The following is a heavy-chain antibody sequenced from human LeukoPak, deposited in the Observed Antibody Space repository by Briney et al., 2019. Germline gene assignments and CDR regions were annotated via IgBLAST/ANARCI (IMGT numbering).Heavy chain of an antibody. CDR3: ARDTLTAMVNSPDY. Sequence: ASVKVSCKASGYTLTSYGISWVRQAPGQGLEWMGWISAYNGNTNYAQKLQGRVTMTTDTSTSTAYMELRSLRSDDTAVYYCARDTLTAMVNSPDYWGQGTLVTVSS. CDR2: ISAYNGNT. D-gene: IGHD5-18*01. CDR1: GYTLTSYG. J-gene: IGHJ4*02. V-gene: IGHV1-18*01.